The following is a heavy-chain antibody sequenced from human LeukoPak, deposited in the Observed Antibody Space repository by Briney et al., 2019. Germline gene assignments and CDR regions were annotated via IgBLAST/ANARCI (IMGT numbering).Heavy chain of an antibody. CDR2: IYYSGST. CDR1: VGSISSYY. D-gene: IGHD6-13*01. V-gene: IGHV4-59*01. J-gene: IGHJ6*03. Sequence: SETLSLTCTVSVGSISSYYWSWIRQPPGKGLEWIGYIYYSGSTNYNPSLKSRVTISVDTSKNQFSLKLSSVTAADTAVYYCARASYSSSWSTSYYYYYMDVWGKGTTVTVSS. CDR3: ARASYSSSWSTSYYYYYMDV.